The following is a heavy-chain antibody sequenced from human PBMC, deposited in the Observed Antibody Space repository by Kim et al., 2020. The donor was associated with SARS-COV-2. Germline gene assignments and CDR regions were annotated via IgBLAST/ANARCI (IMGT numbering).Heavy chain of an antibody. V-gene: IGHV3-30*01. CDR3: ARDSSRPLGGASLDY. J-gene: IGHJ4*02. Sequence: DSVKCRFTISRDNSKNTLYLQMNSLRAEDTAVYYCARDSSRPLGGASLDYWGQGTLVTVSS. D-gene: IGHD2-21*01.